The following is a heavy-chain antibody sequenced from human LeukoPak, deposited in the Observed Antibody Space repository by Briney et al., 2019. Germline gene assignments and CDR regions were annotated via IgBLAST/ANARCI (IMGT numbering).Heavy chain of an antibody. V-gene: IGHV1-2*02. CDR3: AAIYDSSGYLFDY. Sequence: ASVKVSCKASGYTFTGYYMHWVRQAPGQGLEWMGWINPNSGGTNYAQRFQGRVTMTRDTSVSTAYMELSRLRSDDTAVYYCAAIYDSSGYLFDYWGQGTLVTVSS. CDR2: INPNSGGT. J-gene: IGHJ4*02. D-gene: IGHD3-22*01. CDR1: GYTFTGYY.